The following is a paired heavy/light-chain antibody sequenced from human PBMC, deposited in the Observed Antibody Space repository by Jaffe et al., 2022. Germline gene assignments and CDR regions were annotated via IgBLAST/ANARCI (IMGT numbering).Light chain of an antibody. J-gene: IGKJ3*01. CDR1: QGISSA. Sequence: AIQLTQSPSSLSASVGDRVTITCRASQGISSALAWYQQKPGKAPKLLIYDASSLESGVPSRFSGSGSGTDFTLTISSLQPEDFATYYCQQFNNYPPFTFGPGTKVDIK. V-gene: IGKV1D-13*01. CDR2: DAS. CDR3: QQFNNYPPFT.
Heavy chain of an antibody. Sequence: QVQLVQSGSELKKPGASVKVSCKASGYTFTSYAMNWVRQAPGQGLEWMGWINTNTGNPTYAQGFTGRFVFSLDTSVSTAYLQISSLKAEDTAVYYCARVGSDYGDYYFDYWGQGTLVTVSS. CDR2: INTNTGNP. D-gene: IGHD4-17*01. V-gene: IGHV7-4-1*02. CDR1: GYTFTSYA. J-gene: IGHJ4*02. CDR3: ARVGSDYGDYYFDY.